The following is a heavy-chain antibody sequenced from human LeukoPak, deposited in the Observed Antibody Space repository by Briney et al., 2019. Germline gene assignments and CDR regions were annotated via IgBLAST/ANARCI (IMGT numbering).Heavy chain of an antibody. CDR3: ASNPRRDGYNYHY. J-gene: IGHJ4*02. CDR1: GFTFSSYW. CDR2: INSDGSST. Sequence: GGSLRLSCAASGFTFSSYWMHWVRQAPGQGLVWVSRINSDGSSTSYADSVKGRFTISRDNAKNTLYLQMNSLRAEDTAVYYCASNPRRDGYNYHYWGQGTLVTVSS. D-gene: IGHD5-24*01. V-gene: IGHV3-74*01.